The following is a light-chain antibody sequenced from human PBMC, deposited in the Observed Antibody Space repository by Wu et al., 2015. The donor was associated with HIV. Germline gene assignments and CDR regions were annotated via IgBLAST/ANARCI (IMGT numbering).Light chain of an antibody. J-gene: IGKJ2*01. V-gene: IGKV1-39*01. CDR3: QQVTKYPYT. CDR1: QSISSE. CDR2: EAS. Sequence: DIEMTQSPSSLSATVGDRVTITCRTSQSISSELNWYQQKVGKAPKVLIYEASSLQSGVPSRFSGSGSGTDFTLTINGLQPEDFATYYCQQVTKYPYTFGQGTKVEIK.